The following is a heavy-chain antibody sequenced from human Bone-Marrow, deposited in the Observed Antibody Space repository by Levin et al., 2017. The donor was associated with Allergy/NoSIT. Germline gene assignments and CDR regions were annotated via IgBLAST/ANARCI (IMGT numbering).Heavy chain of an antibody. J-gene: IGHJ4*02. CDR2: IFYSGTT. D-gene: IGHD3-10*01. Sequence: SCTVSGGSISGSSYYWVWMRQSPGKGLEWIGSIFYSGTTYYNPSLKSRVTLSVDTSKNQFSLKLASVTAADTAVYYCAREDASGSFVDYWGQGTLVIVSS. CDR1: GGSISGSSYY. V-gene: IGHV4-39*07. CDR3: AREDASGSFVDY.